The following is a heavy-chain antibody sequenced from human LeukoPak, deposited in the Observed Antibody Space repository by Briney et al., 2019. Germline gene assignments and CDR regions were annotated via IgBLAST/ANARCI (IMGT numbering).Heavy chain of an antibody. V-gene: IGHV4-59*01. CDR2: IYYSGST. CDR3: ASSALYGSGTGYFDY. Sequence: SETLSLTCTVSGGSISSYYWSWIRQPPGKGLEWIGYIYYSGSTNYNPSLKSRVTISVDTSKNQFSLKLSSVTAADTAVYYCASSALYGSGTGYFDYWGQGTLVTVSS. D-gene: IGHD3-10*01. J-gene: IGHJ4*02. CDR1: GGSISSYY.